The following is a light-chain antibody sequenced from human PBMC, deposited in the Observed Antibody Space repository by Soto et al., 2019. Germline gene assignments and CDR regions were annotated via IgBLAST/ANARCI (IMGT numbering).Light chain of an antibody. V-gene: IGKV1-5*01. Sequence: DIQMTQSPSTLSASVGDRVTITCRASQSISSWLAWYQQKPGKAPKLLIYDASSLESGVPSRFSGSGSGTEFNLTISRLQPDDFATYYYQQYNSYWTFGQGTKVEIK. J-gene: IGKJ1*01. CDR1: QSISSW. CDR3: QQYNSYWT. CDR2: DAS.